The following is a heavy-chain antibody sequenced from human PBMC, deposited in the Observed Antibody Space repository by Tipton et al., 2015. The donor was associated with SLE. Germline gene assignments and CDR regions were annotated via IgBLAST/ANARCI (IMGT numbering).Heavy chain of an antibody. CDR3: AREVVGADDAFDI. V-gene: IGHV4-59*01. D-gene: IGHD1-26*01. Sequence: TLSLTCTVSGGSISSYYWSWIRQPPGKGLEWIGYIYYSGSTNYSPSLKSRVTISVGTSKNQFSLKLSSVTAADTAVYYCAREVVGADDAFDIWGQGTMVTVSS. CDR1: GGSISSYY. J-gene: IGHJ3*02. CDR2: IYYSGST.